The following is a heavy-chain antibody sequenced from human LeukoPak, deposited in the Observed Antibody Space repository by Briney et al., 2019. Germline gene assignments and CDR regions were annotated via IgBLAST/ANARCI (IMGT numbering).Heavy chain of an antibody. D-gene: IGHD3-3*01. CDR3: AKGGSGYYYNNGMDV. J-gene: IGHJ6*02. CDR1: GFIFSSYA. V-gene: IGHV3-23*01. Sequence: GGPLRLSCAASGFIFSSYAMSWVRQAPGKGLEWVSDISGSGDRTNQADSVKGRFTISRDNSKNTLYLQMNSLRAEDTAVYYCAKGGSGYYYNNGMDVWGQGTTVTVSS. CDR2: ISGSGDRT.